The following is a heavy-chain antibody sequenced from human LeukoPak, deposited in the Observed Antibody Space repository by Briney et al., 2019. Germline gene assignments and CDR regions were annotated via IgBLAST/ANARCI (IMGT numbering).Heavy chain of an antibody. V-gene: IGHV4-39*01. J-gene: IGHJ4*02. Sequence: SETLSLTCTVSGGSISSSSFFWAWIRQPPGKGLEWIGTVSYSGTTYYSPSLKSRVTISVDTSKNQFSLRLTSVTAADTALYYCAKLTCSSTFCPLDYWGQGTQVTVSS. CDR1: GGSISSSSFF. CDR3: AKLTCSSTFCPLDY. CDR2: VSYSGTT. D-gene: IGHD2-2*01.